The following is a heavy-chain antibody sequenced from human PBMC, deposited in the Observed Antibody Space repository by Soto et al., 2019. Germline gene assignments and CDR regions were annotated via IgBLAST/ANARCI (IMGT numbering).Heavy chain of an antibody. CDR3: ATGRGRYRYTFDY. D-gene: IGHD3-16*02. Sequence: QVQLVQSGAEVKKPGASVKVSCKASGYTFTSYAMHCVRQAPGQRLEWMGWINAGNGNTKYSQKFQGRVTITRDTSASTAYMELSSLRSEDTAVYYCATGRGRYRYTFDYWGQGTLVTVSS. V-gene: IGHV1-3*01. J-gene: IGHJ4*02. CDR2: INAGNGNT. CDR1: GYTFTSYA.